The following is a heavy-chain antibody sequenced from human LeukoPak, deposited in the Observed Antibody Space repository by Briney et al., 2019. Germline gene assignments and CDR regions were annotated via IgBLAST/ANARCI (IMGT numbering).Heavy chain of an antibody. CDR1: GFTFSSHA. D-gene: IGHD4-17*01. CDR2: ISISGDTT. J-gene: IGHJ4*02. Sequence: HPGGSLRLSCGASGFTFSSHAMTWVRQAPGKGLEWVSAISISGDTTYYADAVKGRFTISRDNSKNTVYLQMNSLRAEDTAVYYCAKRPDYGDYYCDYWGQGTLVTVSS. CDR3: AKRPDYGDYYCDY. V-gene: IGHV3-23*01.